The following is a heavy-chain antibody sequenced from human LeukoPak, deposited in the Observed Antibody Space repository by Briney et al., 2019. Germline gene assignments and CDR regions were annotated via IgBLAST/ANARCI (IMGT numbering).Heavy chain of an antibody. CDR1: GFTFSSYA. CDR3: ARDREGSSYDSSGYFYGMDV. V-gene: IGHV3-53*01. D-gene: IGHD3-22*01. J-gene: IGHJ6*02. CDR2: IYSGGST. Sequence: GGSLRLSCAASGFTFSSYAMSWVRQAPGKGLEWVSVIYSGGSTYYADSVKGRFTISRDNSKNTLYLQMNSLRAEDTAVYYCARDREGSSYDSSGYFYGMDVWGQGTTVTVSS.